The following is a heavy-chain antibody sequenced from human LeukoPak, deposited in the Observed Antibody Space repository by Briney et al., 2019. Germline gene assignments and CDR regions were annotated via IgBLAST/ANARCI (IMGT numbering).Heavy chain of an antibody. V-gene: IGHV4-34*01. D-gene: IGHD2-2*01. CDR1: GGSFSGYY. J-gene: IGHJ2*01. CDR3: ARSRLSSPSPHWYFDL. Sequence: PSETLSLTCAVYGGSFSGYYWSWIRQPPGKGLEWIGEINHSGSTNYNPSLKSRVTISVDTSKNQFSLKLSSVTAADTAVYYCARSRLSSPSPHWYFDLWGRGTLVTVSS. CDR2: INHSGST.